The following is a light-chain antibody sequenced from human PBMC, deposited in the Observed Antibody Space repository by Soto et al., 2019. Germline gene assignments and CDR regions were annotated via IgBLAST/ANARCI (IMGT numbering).Light chain of an antibody. Sequence: QSVLTQPPSVSGAPGQRVTISCSGSSSNIGAGYDVHWYQQLPGTAPKLLIYGNSNRPSGVPDRFSGSKSGTSASLAITGLQAEDEADYYCLSYDSTVVFGGGTKVTVL. CDR1: SSNIGAGYD. V-gene: IGLV1-40*01. J-gene: IGLJ2*01. CDR2: GNS. CDR3: LSYDSTVV.